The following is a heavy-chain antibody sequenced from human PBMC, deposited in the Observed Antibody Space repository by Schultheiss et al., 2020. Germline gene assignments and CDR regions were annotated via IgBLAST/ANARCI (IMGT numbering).Heavy chain of an antibody. D-gene: IGHD3-3*01. V-gene: IGHV1-69*13. CDR1: GGTFSSYA. CDR2: IIPIFGTA. Sequence: SVKVSCKASGGTFSSYAISWVRQAPGQGLEWMGGIIPIFGTANYAQKFQGRVTITADESTSTAYMELSSLRSEDTAVYYCARGLRFLEWLWVLDYWGKGTLVTVAS. J-gene: IGHJ4*02. CDR3: ARGLRFLEWLWVLDY.